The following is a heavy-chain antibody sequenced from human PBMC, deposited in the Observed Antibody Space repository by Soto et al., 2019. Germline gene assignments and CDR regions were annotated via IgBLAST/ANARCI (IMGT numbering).Heavy chain of an antibody. CDR1: GFTFSSYS. CDR3: ARTWAQQLVRGAFDI. Sequence: EVQLVESGGGLVKPGGSLRLSCAASGFTFSSYSMNWVRQAPGKGLEWVSSISSSSSYIYYADSVKGRFTISRDNAKNSLYRQMNSLRAEDTAVYYCARTWAQQLVRGAFDIWGQGTMVTVSS. J-gene: IGHJ3*02. D-gene: IGHD6-13*01. V-gene: IGHV3-21*01. CDR2: ISSSSSYI.